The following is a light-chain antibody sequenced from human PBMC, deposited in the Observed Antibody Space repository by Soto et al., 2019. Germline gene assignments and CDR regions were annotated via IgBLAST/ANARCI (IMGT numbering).Light chain of an antibody. CDR1: QDTSNY. CDR2: DAS. V-gene: IGKV1-33*01. Sequence: DIQMTQSPSSLSASVGDRVTITCQASQDTSNYLNWSQQKPGKAPKLLIYDASNLETGVPSRCSGSGSGTDLNWTISSLQTEDIATYYCPQYDSLPRTFGQGAPVEIK. CDR3: PQYDSLPRT. J-gene: IGKJ1*01.